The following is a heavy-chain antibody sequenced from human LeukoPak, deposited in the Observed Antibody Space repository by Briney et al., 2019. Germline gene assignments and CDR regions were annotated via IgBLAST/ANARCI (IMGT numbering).Heavy chain of an antibody. Sequence: SVKVSCKASGGTFSSYAISWVRQAPGQGLEWMGGIIPIFGTANYAQKFQGRVTITTDESTSTAYMELSSLRSEDTAVYYCGRVHCSTNSCYDYYDYYMDVSGKGTTVTVSS. CDR2: IIPIFGTA. J-gene: IGHJ6*03. D-gene: IGHD2-15*01. V-gene: IGHV1-69*05. CDR1: GGTFSSYA. CDR3: GRVHCSTNSCYDYYDYYMDV.